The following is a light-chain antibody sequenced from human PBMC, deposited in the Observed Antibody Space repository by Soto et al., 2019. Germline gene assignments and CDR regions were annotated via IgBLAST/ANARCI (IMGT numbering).Light chain of an antibody. Sequence: QSALTQPASVSGSPGQSVTISCTGTSSKVGSYKLVSWYQQHPGKDPKLMIFEVNKRPSGVSNRFSGSKSGNTASLTISGLKVEDEADYYCCSSGGSPTYVFGTGTKVTVL. V-gene: IGLV2-23*02. CDR1: SSKVGSYKL. CDR2: EVN. J-gene: IGLJ1*01. CDR3: CSSGGSPTYV.